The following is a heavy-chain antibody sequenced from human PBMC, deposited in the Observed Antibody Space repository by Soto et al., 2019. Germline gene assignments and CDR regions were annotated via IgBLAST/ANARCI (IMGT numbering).Heavy chain of an antibody. Sequence: SETLSLTCAVYGGSFSGYYWSWIRQPPGKGLEWIGEINHSGSTNYNPSLKSRVTISVDTSKNQFSLKLSSVTAADTAVYYCARGPAGNYYYYGMDVWGQGTTVTVSS. J-gene: IGHJ6*02. CDR1: GGSFSGYY. V-gene: IGHV4-34*01. CDR2: INHSGST. CDR3: ARGPAGNYYYYGMDV.